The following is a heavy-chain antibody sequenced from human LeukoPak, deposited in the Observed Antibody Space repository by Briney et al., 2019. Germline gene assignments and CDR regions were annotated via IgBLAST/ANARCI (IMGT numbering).Heavy chain of an antibody. Sequence: SETLSLTCGVHGGSLSGYYWSWIRQPPGKGLEWIGEINHSGSTNYNASLKSRVTISVDTSKNQFSLKLRSVTAADTSVYYCARGGFQLLQRIYNWFDPWGRGTLVTVSS. J-gene: IGHJ5*02. CDR1: GGSLSGYY. CDR3: ARGGFQLLQRIYNWFDP. CDR2: INHSGST. D-gene: IGHD2-2*01. V-gene: IGHV4-34*01.